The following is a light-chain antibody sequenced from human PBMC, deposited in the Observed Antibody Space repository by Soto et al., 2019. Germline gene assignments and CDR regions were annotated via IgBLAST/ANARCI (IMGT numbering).Light chain of an antibody. J-gene: IGLJ1*01. Sequence: SVLTQPASVSWSPGQSITISCSGTSSNIGGYNVVSWYQQHPGKAPKVIVYEGINRPSGVSDRFSGSTSGSTASLTISGLQAEDAAEYYCRSYVGAXTYVVGRGTKVXV. CDR3: RSYVGAXTYV. CDR2: EGI. V-gene: IGLV2-23*01. CDR1: SSNIGGYNV.